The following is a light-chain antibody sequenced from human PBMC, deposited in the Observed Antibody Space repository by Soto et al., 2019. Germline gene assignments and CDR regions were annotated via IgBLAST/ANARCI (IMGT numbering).Light chain of an antibody. J-gene: IGKJ4*01. CDR1: QSIGGF. CDR3: QQANSFPLT. Sequence: DNQMTQSPSSLSVSEGDRVTITFRASQSIGGFLYWYQQKLGKAPKLLIYAASSLQSGVPSRFSGSGSGTDFTLTISSLQPEDFATYYCQQANSFPLTFGGGTKVDNK. CDR2: AAS. V-gene: IGKV1-12*01.